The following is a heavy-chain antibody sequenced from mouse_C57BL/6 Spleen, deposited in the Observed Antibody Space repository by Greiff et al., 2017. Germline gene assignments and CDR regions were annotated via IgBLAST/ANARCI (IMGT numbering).Heavy chain of an antibody. Sequence: EVPLQQSGAELVKPGASVKLSCPASGFNIKDYYLHWVKQRTEQGLEWIGRIDPEDGETKYAPKFQGKAPITADPSSNPAYLQLSSLTSEDTAVYYCARGNWDLRDYFDYWGQGTTLTVSS. CDR1: GFNIKDYY. D-gene: IGHD4-1*02. J-gene: IGHJ2*01. CDR3: ARGNWDLRDYFDY. V-gene: IGHV14-2*01. CDR2: IDPEDGET.